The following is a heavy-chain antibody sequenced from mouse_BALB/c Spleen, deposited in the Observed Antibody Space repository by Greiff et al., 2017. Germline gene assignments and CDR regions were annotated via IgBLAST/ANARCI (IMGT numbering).Heavy chain of an antibody. Sequence: QVQLQQSGAELAKPGASVKMSCKASGYTFTSYWMHWVKQRPGQGLEWIGYINPSTGYTEYNQKFKDKATLTADKSSSTAYMQLSSLTSEDSAVYYCASAITTGFAYWGQGTLVTVSA. D-gene: IGHD1-1*01. CDR3: ASAITTGFAY. CDR1: GYTFTSYW. V-gene: IGHV1-7*01. J-gene: IGHJ3*01. CDR2: INPSTGYT.